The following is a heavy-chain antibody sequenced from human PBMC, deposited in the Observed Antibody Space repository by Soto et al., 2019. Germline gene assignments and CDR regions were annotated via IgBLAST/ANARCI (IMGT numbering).Heavy chain of an antibody. D-gene: IGHD2-2*01. Sequence: PSETLSLTCAVYGGSFSGYYWSWIRQPPGKGLEWNGEINHSGSTNYNPSLKSRVTISVDTSKNQFSLKLSSVTAADTAVYYCARGGYCSSTSCYRVLNYYYYMDVWGKGTTVTVSS. V-gene: IGHV4-34*01. CDR3: ARGGYCSSTSCYRVLNYYYYMDV. CDR2: INHSGST. CDR1: GGSFSGYY. J-gene: IGHJ6*03.